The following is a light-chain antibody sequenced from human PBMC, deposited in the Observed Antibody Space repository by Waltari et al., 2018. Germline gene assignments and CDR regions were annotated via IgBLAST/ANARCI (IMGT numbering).Light chain of an antibody. J-gene: IGLJ3*02. CDR2: EVS. V-gene: IGLV2-23*02. Sequence: QSVLTQPASVSGSPGQSITISCTGTSSNVGASDLISWYQQPPGKAPTLMIFEVSKRPSGVSDRFSGSKADNTASLTISGLQAEDEAHYYCCSYAGRSTLVFGGGTNLTVL. CDR1: SSNVGASDL. CDR3: CSYAGRSTLV.